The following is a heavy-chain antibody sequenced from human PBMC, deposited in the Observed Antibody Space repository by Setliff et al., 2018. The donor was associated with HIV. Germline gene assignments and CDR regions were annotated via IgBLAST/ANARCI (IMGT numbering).Heavy chain of an antibody. Sequence: PGGSLRLSCAASGFTFNTYAMSWVRQAPGKGLEWVSSMGGSSGDTYYADSVKGRFTISRDNTKNTLSLQMNSLGAEDTAIYYCAREYCGGDGSCYPTFDWGQGTLVTVSS. J-gene: IGHJ4*02. V-gene: IGHV3-23*01. D-gene: IGHD2-21*02. CDR3: AREYCGGDGSCYPTFD. CDR1: GFTFNTYA. CDR2: MGGSSGDT.